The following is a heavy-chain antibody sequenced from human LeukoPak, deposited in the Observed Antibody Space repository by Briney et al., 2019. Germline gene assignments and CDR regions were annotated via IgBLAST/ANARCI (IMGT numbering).Heavy chain of an antibody. Sequence: SQTLSLTCAISGDSVSSNTAAWHWIRQSPSRGLEWLGRAYYRSKWYTDCAESVKSRIIINPDTAKNQFSLQLNSVTPEDTAVYYCARDHNSSPRTPTNWGQGTLVTASS. CDR1: GDSVSSNTAA. CDR2: AYYRSKWYT. CDR3: ARDHNSSPRTPTN. V-gene: IGHV6-1*01. J-gene: IGHJ4*02. D-gene: IGHD6-13*01.